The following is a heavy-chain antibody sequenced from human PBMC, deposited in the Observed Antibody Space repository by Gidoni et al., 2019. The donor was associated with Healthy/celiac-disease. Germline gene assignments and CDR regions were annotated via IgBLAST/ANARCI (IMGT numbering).Heavy chain of an antibody. Sequence: QVQPVQSGAEVKKPRASVKVSCTASGYTFTSYAMHWVRQAPGQRLEWMGWINAGNGNTKYSQKFQDRGTITRDTSAITAYMELSSLRSEDTAVYYCARGAAVYYYYYGMDVWGQGTTVTVS. D-gene: IGHD6-13*01. CDR1: GYTFTSYA. J-gene: IGHJ6*02. CDR2: INAGNGNT. V-gene: IGHV1-3*01. CDR3: ARGAAVYYYYYGMDV.